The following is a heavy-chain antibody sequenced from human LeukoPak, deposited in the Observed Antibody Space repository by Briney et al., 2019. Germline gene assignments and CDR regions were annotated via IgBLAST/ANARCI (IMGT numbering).Heavy chain of an antibody. CDR2: INPNSGGT. V-gene: IGHV1-2*02. J-gene: IGHJ6*03. Sequence: GASVKVSCKASGYTFTGYYMHWVRQAPGQGLEWMGWINPNSGGTNYAQKFQGRVTMTRDTSISTAYMELSRLRSDDTAVYYCARAGIAAAGTIYYYYYYMDVWGKGTTVTISS. CDR3: ARAGIAAAGTIYYYYYYMDV. D-gene: IGHD6-13*01. CDR1: GYTFTGYY.